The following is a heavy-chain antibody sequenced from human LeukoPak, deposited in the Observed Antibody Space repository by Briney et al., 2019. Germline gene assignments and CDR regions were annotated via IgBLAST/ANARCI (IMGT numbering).Heavy chain of an antibody. CDR1: GGSISSGSYY. V-gene: IGHV4-61*02. Sequence: SQTLSLTCTVSGGSISSGSYYWSWIRQPAGKGLEWIGRIYTSGSTNYNPSLKSRVTISVDTSKNQFSLKLSSVTAADTAVYYCARDPTLGWFDPWGQGTLVTVSS. CDR3: ARDPTLGWFDP. J-gene: IGHJ5*02. D-gene: IGHD3-16*01. CDR2: IYTSGST.